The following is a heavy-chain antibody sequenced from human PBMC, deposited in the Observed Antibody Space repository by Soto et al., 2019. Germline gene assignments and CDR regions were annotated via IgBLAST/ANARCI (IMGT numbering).Heavy chain of an antibody. Sequence: KASETLSLTCTVSGGSINSGDYYWSWIRQPPGKGLEWIGYIYYSGSTSYNPSLKSRVIMSVDTSKNEFSLRLSSVTAADTAVYYCARDQTSGASGHHWFDRWGQGTLVTVSS. CDR1: GGSINSGDYY. V-gene: IGHV4-30-4*01. D-gene: IGHD3-10*01. CDR3: ARDQTSGASGHHWFDR. J-gene: IGHJ5*02. CDR2: IYYSGST.